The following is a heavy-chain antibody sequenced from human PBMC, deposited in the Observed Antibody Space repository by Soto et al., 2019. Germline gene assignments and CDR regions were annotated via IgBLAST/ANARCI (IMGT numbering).Heavy chain of an antibody. CDR1: TFTFPNYW. CDR3: ARAQVLSSIWDLPMVV. Sequence: GESLKISCNVSTFTFPNYWIAWVRQMPGKGLEYLGIIFPSDSETKYSPSFQGRFTISRDNSNNTLYLQMNSLRVEDTAVYYCARAQVLSSIWDLPMVVGGQGTLVTVSS. D-gene: IGHD6-13*01. CDR2: IFPSDSET. J-gene: IGHJ4*02. V-gene: IGHV5-51*01.